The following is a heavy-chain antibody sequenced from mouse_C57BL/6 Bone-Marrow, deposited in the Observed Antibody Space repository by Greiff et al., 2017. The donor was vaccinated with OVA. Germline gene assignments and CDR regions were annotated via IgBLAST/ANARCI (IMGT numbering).Heavy chain of an antibody. D-gene: IGHD2-2*01. CDR1: GFTFSNYW. CDR3: TVPIYYGYLYYFDY. Sequence: EVKVEESGGGLVQPGGSMKLSCVASGFTFSNYWMNWVRQSPEKGLEWVAQIRLKSDNYATHYAESVKGRFTISRDDSKSSVYLQMNNLRAEDTGIYYCTVPIYYGYLYYFDYWGQGTTLTVSS. V-gene: IGHV6-3*01. J-gene: IGHJ2*01. CDR2: IRLKSDNYAT.